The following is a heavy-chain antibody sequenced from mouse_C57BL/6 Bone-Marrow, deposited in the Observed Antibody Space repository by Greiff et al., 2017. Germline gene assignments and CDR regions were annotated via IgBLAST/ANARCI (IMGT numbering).Heavy chain of an antibody. J-gene: IGHJ4*01. CDR1: GFSLTSYG. V-gene: IGHV2-6-1*01. CDR2: IWSDGST. D-gene: IGHD2-5*01. CDR3: ARQRVSPYCYAMDY. Sequence: VHLVESGPGLVAPSQSLSITCTVSGFSLTSYGVHWVRQPPGKGLEWLVVIWSDGSTTYNSALNSSLSISKDNSKSQVFLKMNSLQTDDTAMYYCARQRVSPYCYAMDYWGQGTSVTVSS.